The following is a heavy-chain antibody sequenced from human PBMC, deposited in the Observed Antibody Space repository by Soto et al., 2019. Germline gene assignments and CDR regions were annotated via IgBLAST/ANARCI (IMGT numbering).Heavy chain of an antibody. J-gene: IGHJ4*02. D-gene: IGHD3-10*01. Sequence: VQLVESGGGLVQPGGSLRLSCAASGFTFSTYPMNWVRQAPGKGLEWVSSISKASSHTYYADSVKGRFTISRDNANNSLYLQMNSLRAEDTAVYYCARDLGFGELDYLDYWGQGILVTVSS. CDR1: GFTFSTYP. CDR3: ARDLGFGELDYLDY. V-gene: IGHV3-21*01. CDR2: ISKASSHT.